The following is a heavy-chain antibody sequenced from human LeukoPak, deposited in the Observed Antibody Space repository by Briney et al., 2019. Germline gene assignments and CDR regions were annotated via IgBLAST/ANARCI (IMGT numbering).Heavy chain of an antibody. CDR3: AKDRYSTSSTFTVNPFDY. CDR2: IRFDGRDK. V-gene: IGHV3-30*02. Sequence: GRSLRLSCAASGFTFSSYGMHWVRQAPGKGLEWVALIRFDGRDKYYADSVKGRFTISRDNSKNTLDLQMNSLRVEDTAVYYCAKDRYSTSSTFTVNPFDYWGQGILVTVSS. D-gene: IGHD2-2*01. J-gene: IGHJ4*02. CDR1: GFTFSSYG.